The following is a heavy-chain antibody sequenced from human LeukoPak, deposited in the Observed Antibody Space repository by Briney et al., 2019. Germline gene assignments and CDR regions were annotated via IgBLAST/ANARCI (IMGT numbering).Heavy chain of an antibody. J-gene: IGHJ3*02. Sequence: GGSLRLSCAASGFTFSSYWMSWVRQAPGKGLEWVANIKQDGSEKYYVDSVKGRFTISRDNAKNSLYLQMNSLRAEDTALYYCAKDIMGTTGTLGAFDIWGQGTMVTVSS. CDR2: IKQDGSEK. D-gene: IGHD1-1*01. CDR3: AKDIMGTTGTLGAFDI. V-gene: IGHV3-7*03. CDR1: GFTFSSYW.